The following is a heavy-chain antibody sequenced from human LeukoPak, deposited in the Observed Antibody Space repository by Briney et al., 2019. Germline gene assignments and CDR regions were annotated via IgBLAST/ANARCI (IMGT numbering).Heavy chain of an antibody. D-gene: IGHD3-22*01. CDR3: ARGYSDYYDSSGYYPTY. CDR2: INPNSGGT. J-gene: IGHJ4*02. Sequence: GASVKVSCKASGYTFTGYYMHWVRQAPGQGLEWMGWINPNSGGTNYAQKFQGRVTMTRDTSISTAYMELSRLRSDDTAVYYCARGYSDYYDSSGYYPTYWGQGTLVTVSS. CDR1: GYTFTGYY. V-gene: IGHV1-2*02.